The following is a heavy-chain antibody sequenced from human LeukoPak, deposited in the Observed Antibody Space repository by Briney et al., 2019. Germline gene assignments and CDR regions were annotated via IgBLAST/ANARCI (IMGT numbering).Heavy chain of an antibody. V-gene: IGHV3-7*01. Sequence: GGSLRLSCVALEFEPTYFWMTWVRRAPGKGLEWVANINPDGSESFYLDSVRGRFTISRDNAMKSLYLQMNRLRAEDTAVYYCATFVGTVSGSYTVPGGLLVWGKGTTVSVSS. CDR2: INPDGSES. CDR1: EFEPTYFW. J-gene: IGHJ6*04. D-gene: IGHD3-16*02. CDR3: ATFVGTVSGSYTVPGGLLV.